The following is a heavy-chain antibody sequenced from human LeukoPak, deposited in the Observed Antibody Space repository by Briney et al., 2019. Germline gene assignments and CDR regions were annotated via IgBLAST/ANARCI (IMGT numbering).Heavy chain of an antibody. J-gene: IGHJ4*02. D-gene: IGHD4-17*01. CDR1: SGLLSGSS. CDR3: TRQWGTVTPIDD. Sequence: SETLSLIYAVYSGLLSGSSWGWISQAPGKGLDSIGEIHHSGSTTYNSSLKTRVPISLEKPKSQFSLILTSVTAADTAVYYCTRQWGTVTPIDDSSQGSLVTVSS. V-gene: IGHV4-34*01. CDR2: IHHSGST.